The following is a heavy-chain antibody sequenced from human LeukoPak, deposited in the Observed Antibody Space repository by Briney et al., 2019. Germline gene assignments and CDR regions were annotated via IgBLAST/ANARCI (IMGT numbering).Heavy chain of an antibody. J-gene: IGHJ4*02. CDR2: ITSSSTTI. CDR3: ARSVAHLDN. Sequence: GGSLRLSCAASGFDFSSYSMNWVRQAPGKGLEWVSYITSSSTTIYYADSVKGRFTISRDDAKNSLYLQMSSLRADDTAVYYCARSVAHLDNWGQGTLVTVSS. V-gene: IGHV3-48*01. CDR1: GFDFSSYS. D-gene: IGHD2-21*01.